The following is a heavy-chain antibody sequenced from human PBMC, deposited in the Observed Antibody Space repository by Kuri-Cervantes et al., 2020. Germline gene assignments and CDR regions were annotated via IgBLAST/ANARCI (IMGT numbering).Heavy chain of an antibody. J-gene: IGHJ4*02. D-gene: IGHD6-13*01. CDR2: IYHSGST. CDR1: GGSISSGGYS. V-gene: IGHV4-30-2*01. CDR3: ARVSQLESPFDY. Sequence: LRLSCAVSGGSISSGGYSWSWIRQPPGKGLEWIGYIYHSGSTYYNPSLKSRVTISVDRSKNQFSLKLSSVTAADTAVYYCARVSQLESPFDYWGQGTLVTVSS.